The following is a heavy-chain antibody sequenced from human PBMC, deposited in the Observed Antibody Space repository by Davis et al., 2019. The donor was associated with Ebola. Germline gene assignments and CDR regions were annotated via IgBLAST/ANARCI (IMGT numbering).Heavy chain of an antibody. J-gene: IGHJ6*04. V-gene: IGHV3-21*01. CDR3: ARVDVGNWGGYYGMDV. CDR1: GFTFSSYS. CDR2: ISSSSSYI. Sequence: GESLKISCAASGFTFSSYSMNWVRQAPGKGLEWVSSISSSSSYIYYADSVKGRFTISRDNAKNSLYLQMNSLRAEDTAVYYCARVDVGNWGGYYGMDVWGKGTTVTVSS. D-gene: IGHD7-27*01.